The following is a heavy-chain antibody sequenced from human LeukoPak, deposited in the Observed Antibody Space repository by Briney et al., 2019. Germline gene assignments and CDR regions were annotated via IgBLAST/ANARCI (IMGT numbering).Heavy chain of an antibody. V-gene: IGHV4-61*01. D-gene: IGHD6-19*01. CDR3: ARVQWPSVVDY. J-gene: IGHJ4*02. CDR2: IYYSGCT. Sequence: SETLSLTCTVSGGSVSSGSYYWSWIRQPPGKGLEWIGYIYYSGCTNYNPSLKSRVTISVDTSKNQFSLKLSSGTAADTAVYYCARVQWPSVVDYWGQGTLVTVSS. CDR1: GGSVSSGSYY.